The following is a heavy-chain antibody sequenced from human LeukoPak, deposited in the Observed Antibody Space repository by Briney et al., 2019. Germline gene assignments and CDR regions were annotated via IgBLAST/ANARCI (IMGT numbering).Heavy chain of an antibody. CDR1: GFTFSDSG. D-gene: IGHD6-13*01. J-gene: IGHJ4*02. V-gene: IGHV3-30*18. Sequence: HPGRSLRLSCAASGFTFSDSGMHWVRQAPGKGLEWVASISYEGSKKNYADSVKGRFTISRDNSKNTLFLQLNSLRAEDTAVYYCAKSIASAGDYWGQGTLVTVSS. CDR2: ISYEGSKK. CDR3: AKSIASAGDY.